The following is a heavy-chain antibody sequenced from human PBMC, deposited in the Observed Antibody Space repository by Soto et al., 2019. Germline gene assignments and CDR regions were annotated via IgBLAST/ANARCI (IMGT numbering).Heavy chain of an antibody. Sequence: QVQLQESGPGLVKPSETLSLTCTVSGGSISSYYWSWIRQPPGKGLEWIGYIYYSGSTNYNPSLKSRVTISVDTSKNQFSLKLSSVTAADTAVYYCARVEERVAMPACYWGQGTLVTVSS. V-gene: IGHV4-59*01. CDR2: IYYSGST. D-gene: IGHD2-2*01. CDR1: GGSISSYY. J-gene: IGHJ4*02. CDR3: ARVEERVAMPACY.